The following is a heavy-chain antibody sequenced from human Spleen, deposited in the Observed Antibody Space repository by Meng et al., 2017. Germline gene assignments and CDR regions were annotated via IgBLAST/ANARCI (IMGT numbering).Heavy chain of an antibody. J-gene: IGHJ4*02. CDR3: ARGRFGELFY. CDR1: GGSISSSSYY. Sequence: QLQLQEAGPGLVKPSETLSLTCTVSGGSISSSSYYWGWIRQPPGKGLEWIGSIYYSGSTYYNPSLKSRVTISVDTSKNQFSLKLSSVTAADTAVYYCARGRFGELFYWGQGTLVTVSS. V-gene: IGHV4-39*07. D-gene: IGHD3-10*01. CDR2: IYYSGST.